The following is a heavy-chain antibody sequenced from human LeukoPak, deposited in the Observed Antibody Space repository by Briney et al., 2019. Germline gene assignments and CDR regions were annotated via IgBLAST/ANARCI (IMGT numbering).Heavy chain of an antibody. CDR3: AREEGSYLWAFDI. V-gene: IGHV1-46*01. CDR2: INPSGGST. Sequence: GASVKVSCKASGYTFTGYYMHWVRQAPGQGLEWMGIINPSGGSTSYAQKFQGRVTMTRDMSTSTVYMELSSLRSEDTAVYYCAREEGSYLWAFDIWGQGTMVTVSS. D-gene: IGHD1-26*01. J-gene: IGHJ3*02. CDR1: GYTFTGYY.